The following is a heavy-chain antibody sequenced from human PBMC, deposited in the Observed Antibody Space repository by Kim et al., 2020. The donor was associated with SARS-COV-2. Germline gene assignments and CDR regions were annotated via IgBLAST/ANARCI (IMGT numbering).Heavy chain of an antibody. CDR3: ARWWDAAAGMSYSWFDP. J-gene: IGHJ5*02. Sequence: SETLSLTCTVSGGSISSGGYYWSWIRQHPGKGLEWIGYIYYSGSTYYNPSLKSRVTISVDTSKNQFSLKLSSVTAADTAVYYCARWWDAAAGMSYSWFDPWGQGTLVTVSS. V-gene: IGHV4-31*03. CDR2: IYYSGST. D-gene: IGHD6-13*01. CDR1: GGSISSGGYY.